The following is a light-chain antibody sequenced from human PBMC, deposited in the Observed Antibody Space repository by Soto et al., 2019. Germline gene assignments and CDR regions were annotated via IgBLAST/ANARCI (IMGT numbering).Light chain of an antibody. CDR2: GAS. CDR1: QSVRTND. V-gene: IGKV3-20*01. J-gene: IGKJ2*01. CDR3: QQYVSSYT. Sequence: ENVLTQSPGTLSLSPGERATLSCRASQSVRTNDLAWYQQKPGQAPRLLVYGASNRVPGIPDRFSGSGSGTDFTLTISRLEPEDFVVYYCQQYVSSYTFGQGTKVDIK.